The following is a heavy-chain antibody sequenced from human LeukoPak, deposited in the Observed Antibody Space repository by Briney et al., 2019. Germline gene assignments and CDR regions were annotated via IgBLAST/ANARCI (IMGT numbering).Heavy chain of an antibody. J-gene: IGHJ4*02. Sequence: SETLSLTCTVSGGSISSSSYYWGWIRQPPGKGLEWIGSIYYSGSTYYNPSLKSRVTISVDTSKNQFSLKLSSVTAADTAVYYCARCRWVFDYWGQGTLVTVSS. CDR1: GGSISSSSYY. CDR2: IYYSGST. D-gene: IGHD3-16*01. CDR3: ARCRWVFDY. V-gene: IGHV4-39*01.